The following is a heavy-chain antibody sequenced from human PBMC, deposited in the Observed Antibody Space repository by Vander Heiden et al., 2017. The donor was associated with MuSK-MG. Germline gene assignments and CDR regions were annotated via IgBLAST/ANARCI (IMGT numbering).Heavy chain of an antibody. D-gene: IGHD3-10*01. CDR3: ARDPYYGSGSYYIDFDY. J-gene: IGHJ4*02. V-gene: IGHV3-21*01. CDR1: GFPFSSAR. Sequence: EVQLVESGGGLVKPGGSLRLSCPAPGFPFSSARMKWVRQGPGKGLEWVSSISSSSSYIYYADSVKGRFTISRDNAKNSLYLQMNSLRAEDTAVYYCARDPYYGSGSYYIDFDYWGQGTLVTVSS. CDR2: ISSSSSYI.